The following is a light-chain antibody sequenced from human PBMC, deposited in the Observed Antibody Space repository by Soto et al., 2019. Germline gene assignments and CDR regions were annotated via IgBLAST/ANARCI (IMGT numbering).Light chain of an antibody. Sequence: EIRMTQSPSTLSASVGDSANIXCRASHSFNNWVAWYQQKTGKAPKHLIYDASSFESGVPSRFSGSVSGTECTLTISSLQPDDFATDYCQQYHEYCFGQGTKVDI. CDR2: DAS. V-gene: IGKV1-5*01. J-gene: IGKJ1*01. CDR1: HSFNNW. CDR3: QQYHEYC.